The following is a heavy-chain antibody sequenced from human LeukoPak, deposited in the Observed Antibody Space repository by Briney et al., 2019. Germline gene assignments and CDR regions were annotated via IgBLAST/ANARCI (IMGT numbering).Heavy chain of an antibody. CDR3: ARASYYGSGSLYYFDY. J-gene: IGHJ4*02. V-gene: IGHV1-2*02. CDR2: INPNSGGT. D-gene: IGHD3-10*01. CDR1: GYTFTGYY. Sequence: GASVKVSCKASGYTFTGYYMHWVRQAPGKGLEWMGWINPNSGGTNYAQKFQGRVTMTRDTSISTAYMELSRLRSDDTAVYYCARASYYGSGSLYYFDYWGQGTLVTVSS.